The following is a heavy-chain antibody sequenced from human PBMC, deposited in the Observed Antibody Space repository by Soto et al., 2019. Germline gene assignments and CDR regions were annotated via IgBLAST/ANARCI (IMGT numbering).Heavy chain of an antibody. CDR3: ARAVPAYWLDP. D-gene: IGHD2-2*01. CDR2: IYYSGST. CDR1: GGSISSYY. Sequence: LTCTVSGGSISSYYWSWIRQPPGKGLEWIGYIYYSGSTNYNPSLKSRVTISVDTSKNQFSLKLSSVTTADTAVYYCARAVPAYWLDPWGQGTLVTVSS. V-gene: IGHV4-59*08. J-gene: IGHJ5*02.